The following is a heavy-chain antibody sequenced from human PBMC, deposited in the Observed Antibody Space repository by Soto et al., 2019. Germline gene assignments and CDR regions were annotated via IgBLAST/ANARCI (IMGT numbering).Heavy chain of an antibody. CDR1: GFTFSSYA. J-gene: IGHJ3*02. CDR2: ISGSGGTT. Sequence: PGGSLRLSCAATGFTFSSYAITWVRQAPGKGLEWVSGISGSGGTTYYADSVKGRFTISRDNFKNTLYLQMSNLRAGDTAVYYCARDTLFGVGINAFDIWGQGTRVTVSS. CDR3: ARDTLFGVGINAFDI. V-gene: IGHV3-23*01. D-gene: IGHD3-3*01.